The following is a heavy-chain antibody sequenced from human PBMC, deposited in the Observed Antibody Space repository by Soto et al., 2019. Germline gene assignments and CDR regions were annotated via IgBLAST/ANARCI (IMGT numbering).Heavy chain of an antibody. CDR2: IDYSGST. D-gene: IGHD6-13*01. Sequence: QVQLQESGPGLVKPSQTLSLTCTVSGGSISSGGYYWSWIRQHPGKGLEWIGYIDYSGSTYYNPSLKSRVTISVDTSKNQFPLKLSSVTAADTAVYYCARVFSDSSSFFDPWGQGTLVTVSS. J-gene: IGHJ5*02. V-gene: IGHV4-31*03. CDR3: ARVFSDSSSFFDP. CDR1: GGSISSGGYY.